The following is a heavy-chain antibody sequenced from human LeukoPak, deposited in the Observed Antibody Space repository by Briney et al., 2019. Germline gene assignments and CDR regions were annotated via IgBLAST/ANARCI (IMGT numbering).Heavy chain of an antibody. CDR2: ISRSGGST. CDR1: GFTFGTYT. CDR3: VKVAQMPAFDI. V-gene: IGHV3-64D*08. J-gene: IGHJ3*02. Sequence: PGGSLRLSCSASGFTFGTYTMHWIRQAPGKGLEYVSAISRSGGSTYYADSVKDRFTTSRDNSKRTLYLQMSSLRAEDTAVYYCVKVAQMPAFDIWGQGTMVTVPS. D-gene: IGHD2-2*01.